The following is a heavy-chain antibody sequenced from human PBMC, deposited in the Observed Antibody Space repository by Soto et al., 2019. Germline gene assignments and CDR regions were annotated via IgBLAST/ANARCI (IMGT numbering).Heavy chain of an antibody. V-gene: IGHV3-23*01. CDR2: ISTSGGST. CDR1: GFTFSSYA. CDR3: AKDDYGDRQPLDY. D-gene: IGHD4-17*01. Sequence: PGGSLRLSCAASGFTFSSYAMSWVRQAPGKGLEWVSGISTSGGSTYYADSVKGRFTISRDNSKTTLYLQMNSLRAEDTAVYYCAKDDYGDRQPLDYWGQGTLVTVSS. J-gene: IGHJ4*02.